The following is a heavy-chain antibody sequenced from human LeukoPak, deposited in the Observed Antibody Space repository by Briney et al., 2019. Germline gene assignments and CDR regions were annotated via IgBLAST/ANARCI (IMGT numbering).Heavy chain of an antibody. CDR2: IYSGGST. D-gene: IGHD2-2*01. Sequence: GGSLRLSCAASGFTVSSNYMSWVRQAPGKGLEWVSVIYSGGSTYYADSVKGRFTISRDNSKNTLYLQMNSLRAEDTAVYYCARDLAEYQLLPQGLDYWGQGTLVTVSS. CDR1: GFTVSSNY. V-gene: IGHV3-53*05. CDR3: ARDLAEYQLLPQGLDY. J-gene: IGHJ4*02.